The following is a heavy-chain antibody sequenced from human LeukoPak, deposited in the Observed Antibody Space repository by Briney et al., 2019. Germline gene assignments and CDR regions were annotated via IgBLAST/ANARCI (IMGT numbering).Heavy chain of an antibody. CDR2: IRSKAYGGTT. J-gene: IGHJ6*03. V-gene: IGHV3-49*03. Sequence: PGRSLRLSCTASGFTFGDYAMSWFRQAPGKGLEWVGFIRSKAYGGTTEYAASVKGRFTISRDDSKSIAYLQMNSLKTEDTAVYFYTRDEYCSGGSCYLDYYYYYMDVWGKGTTVTVSS. CDR1: GFTFGDYA. D-gene: IGHD2-15*01. CDR3: TRDEYCSGGSCYLDYYYYYMDV.